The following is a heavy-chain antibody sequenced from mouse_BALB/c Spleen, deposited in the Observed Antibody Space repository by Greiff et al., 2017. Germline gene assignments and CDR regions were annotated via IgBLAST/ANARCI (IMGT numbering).Heavy chain of an antibody. V-gene: IGHV5-6-3*01. CDR2: INSNGGST. CDR3: AREGLRLNAMDY. CDR1: GFTFSSYG. Sequence: EVKLVESGGGLVQPGGSLKLSCAASGFTFSSYGMSWVRQTPDKRLELVATINSNGGSTYYPDSVKGRFTISRDNAKNTLYLQMSSLKSEDTAMYYCAREGLRLNAMDYWGQGTSVTVSS. D-gene: IGHD2-2*01. J-gene: IGHJ4*01.